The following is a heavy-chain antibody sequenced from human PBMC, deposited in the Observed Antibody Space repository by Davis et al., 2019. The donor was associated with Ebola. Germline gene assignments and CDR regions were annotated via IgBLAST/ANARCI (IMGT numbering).Heavy chain of an antibody. CDR3: AKDGDRSSRYYYYYGMDL. CDR1: GFGFSSYA. V-gene: IGHV3-23*01. Sequence: PGGSLRLSCAASGFGFSSYAMGWVRQVPGKGLEWVSGISPSGGSTYYEDSVKGRFTISRDNSKNTLYLQMNSLRDEDTAVYYCAKDGDRSSRYYYYYGMDLWGKGTTVTVSS. J-gene: IGHJ6*04. D-gene: IGHD6-6*01. CDR2: ISPSGGST.